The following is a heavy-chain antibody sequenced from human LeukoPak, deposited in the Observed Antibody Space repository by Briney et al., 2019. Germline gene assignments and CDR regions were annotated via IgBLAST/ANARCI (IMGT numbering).Heavy chain of an antibody. CDR2: IYYSGRT. V-gene: IGHV4-59*01. CDR1: GGSISSYY. D-gene: IGHD3-9*01. CDR3: ARAQTYYDILTGYYKGNYYFDY. Sequence: PSETLSLTCTVSGGSISSYYWSWIRQPPGKGLEWIGYIYYSGRTNYNPSLKSRGTISVDTSKNQCSLKLSSVTAADTAVYYCARAQTYYDILTGYYKGNYYFDYWGQGTLVTVSS. J-gene: IGHJ4*02.